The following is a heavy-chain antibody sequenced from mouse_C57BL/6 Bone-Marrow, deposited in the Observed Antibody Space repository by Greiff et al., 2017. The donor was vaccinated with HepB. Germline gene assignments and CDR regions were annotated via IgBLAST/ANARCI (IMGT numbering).Heavy chain of an antibody. Sequence: VQLQQSGAELARPGASVKLSCKASGYTFPSYGISWVKQRTGKGLEWIGEIYPRSGNTYYNEKFKGKATLTADKSSSTAYMELRSLTSEDSAVYFCARGDSSYGAWFAYWGQGTLVTVSA. CDR3: ARGDSSYGAWFAY. V-gene: IGHV1-81*01. J-gene: IGHJ3*01. CDR1: GYTFPSYG. CDR2: IYPRSGNT. D-gene: IGHD1-1*01.